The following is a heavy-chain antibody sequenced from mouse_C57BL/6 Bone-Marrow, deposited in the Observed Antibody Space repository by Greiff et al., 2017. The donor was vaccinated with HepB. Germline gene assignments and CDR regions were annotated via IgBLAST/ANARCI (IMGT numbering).Heavy chain of an antibody. V-gene: IGHV3-6*01. CDR1: GYSITSGYY. D-gene: IGHD1-1*01. CDR2: ISYDGSN. CDR3: ASGGSSPYFDY. J-gene: IGHJ2*01. Sequence: EVKLMESGPGLVKPSQSLSLTCSVTGYSITSGYYWNWIRQFPGNKLEWMGYISYDGSNNYNPSLKNRISITRDTSKNQFFLKLNSVTTEDTATYYCASGGSSPYFDYWGQGTTLTVSS.